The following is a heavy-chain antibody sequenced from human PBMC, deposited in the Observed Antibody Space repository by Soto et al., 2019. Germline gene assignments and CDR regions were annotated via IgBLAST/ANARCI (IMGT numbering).Heavy chain of an antibody. V-gene: IGHV3-21*01. J-gene: IGHJ4*02. Sequence: GGSLRLSSAASGFTFSSYSMNWVRQAPGKGLEWVSSISSSSSYIYYADSVKGRFTISRDNAKNSLYLQMNSLRAEDTAVYYCARLTDVRYFDWLPNLLDYWGQGTLVTVSS. CDR1: GFTFSSYS. D-gene: IGHD3-9*01. CDR2: ISSSSSYI. CDR3: ARLTDVRYFDWLPNLLDY.